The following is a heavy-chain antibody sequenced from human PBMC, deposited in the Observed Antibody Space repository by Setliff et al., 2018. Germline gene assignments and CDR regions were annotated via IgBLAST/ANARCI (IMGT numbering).Heavy chain of an antibody. D-gene: IGHD5-18*01. Sequence: GSLRLSCVASGFTFSSYWMSWVRQAPGKGLEWVANIKQDGSEKYYVDSVKGRFTISRDNPNNSLYLQMNNLRAEDTAVYYCARGGYSYGYWGHGTLVTVSS. CDR2: IKQDGSEK. CDR1: GFTFSSYW. CDR3: ARGGYSYGY. J-gene: IGHJ4*01. V-gene: IGHV3-7*04.